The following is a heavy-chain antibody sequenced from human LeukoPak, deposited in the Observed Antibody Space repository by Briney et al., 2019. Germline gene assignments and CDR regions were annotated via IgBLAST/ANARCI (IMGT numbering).Heavy chain of an antibody. CDR1: GGTFSSYA. CDR2: IIPILGIA. Sequence: SVTVSCKASGGTFSSYAISWVRQAPGQGLEWMGRIIPILGIANYAQKFQGRVTITADKSTSTAYMELSSLRSEDTAVYYCARDEDSRGYCSGGSCSWFDPWGQGTLVTVSS. D-gene: IGHD2-15*01. CDR3: ARDEDSRGYCSGGSCSWFDP. J-gene: IGHJ5*02. V-gene: IGHV1-69*04.